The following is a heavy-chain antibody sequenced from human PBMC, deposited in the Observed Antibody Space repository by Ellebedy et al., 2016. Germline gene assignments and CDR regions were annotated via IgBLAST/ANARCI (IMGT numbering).Heavy chain of an antibody. CDR3: ASSRILTHGGGMDF. CDR2: IEQDGNLI. Sequence: GGSLRLSCAASGFTFSSYWMSWVRQAPGKGLEWVANIEQDGNLIYYLDSVKGRFTISRDNAENSLYLQMHSLTADDTAVYYCASSRILTHGGGMDFWGQGTLVTVSS. V-gene: IGHV3-7*01. J-gene: IGHJ4*02. CDR1: GFTFSSYW. D-gene: IGHD3-9*01.